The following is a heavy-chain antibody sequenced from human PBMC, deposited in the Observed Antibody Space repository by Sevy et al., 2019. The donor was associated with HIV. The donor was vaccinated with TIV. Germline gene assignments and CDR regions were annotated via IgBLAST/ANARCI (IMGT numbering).Heavy chain of an antibody. CDR3: ARDKNGHYYGLDV. CDR1: GFPVSSSY. D-gene: IGHD2-8*01. J-gene: IGHJ6*02. CDR2: FYRSNKT. V-gene: IGHV3-53*01. Sequence: GGSLRLSCAVSGFPVSSSYMNWVRQAPGKGLEWVSVFYRSNKTDYADSVKGRFTISRDNSKNTLYLQMHSLRAEDTAVYFGARDKNGHYYGLDVWGQGTTVTVSS.